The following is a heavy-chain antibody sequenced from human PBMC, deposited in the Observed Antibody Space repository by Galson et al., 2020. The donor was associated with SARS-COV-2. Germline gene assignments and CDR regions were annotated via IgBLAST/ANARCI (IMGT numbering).Heavy chain of an antibody. CDR3: ARGGGYYFDY. V-gene: IGHV4-4*02. CDR1: GGSVTSYNW. J-gene: IGHJ4*02. CDR2: IFHGGGI. D-gene: IGHD6-25*01. Sequence: SETLSLTCAVSGGSVTSYNWWNWVRQPPGKGLEWIGEIFHGGGINYDPSLKSRVTISLDRSKNQFSLQLTSVTAADTAVYYCARGGGYYFDYWGQGALVTVSS.